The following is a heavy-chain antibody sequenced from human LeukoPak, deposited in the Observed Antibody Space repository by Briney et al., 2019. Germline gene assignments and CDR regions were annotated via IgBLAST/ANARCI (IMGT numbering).Heavy chain of an antibody. Sequence: VSVTVSCKASGYTFTGYYMHWVRQAPGQGLEWMGWINPNSGGTNYAQKFQGRVTMTRDTSISTAYMELSRLRSDDTAVYYCARDYGSGSYRYNRFDPWGQGTLVTVSS. D-gene: IGHD3-10*01. CDR2: INPNSGGT. CDR1: GYTFTGYY. V-gene: IGHV1-2*02. CDR3: ARDYGSGSYRYNRFDP. J-gene: IGHJ5*02.